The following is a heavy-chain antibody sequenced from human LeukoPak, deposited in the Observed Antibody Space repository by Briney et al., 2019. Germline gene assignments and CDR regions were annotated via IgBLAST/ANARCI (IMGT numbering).Heavy chain of an antibody. Sequence: SQTLPLTCKVSGGSISDENYYWTWVRQHPVKGLEWIGYIYYTGNTYYNPPLKSRVTISMDTSKNQFSLKLTSMTAADTAVYYCARVLWGYYGSGPLDSWGQGTLVTVSS. CDR2: IYYTGNT. V-gene: IGHV4-31*03. J-gene: IGHJ4*02. CDR1: GGSISDENYY. D-gene: IGHD3-10*01. CDR3: ARVLWGYYGSGPLDS.